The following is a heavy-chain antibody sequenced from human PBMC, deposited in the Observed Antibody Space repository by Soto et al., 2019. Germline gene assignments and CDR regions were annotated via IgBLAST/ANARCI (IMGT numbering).Heavy chain of an antibody. CDR1: GFNFHSHA. V-gene: IGHV3-33*01. D-gene: IGHD3-9*01. CDR3: VRDWAFYYDNGHLNWLDP. J-gene: IGHJ5*02. CDR2: VWHDGEKR. Sequence: PGGSLRLSCAVSGFNFHSHAMHWVRQAPGKGLEWVAVVWHDGEKRQYADSVKGRFTIYRDNSNNTLFLQMDGLRAEDTAIYYCVRDWAFYYDNGHLNWLDPWGQGTLVTVSS.